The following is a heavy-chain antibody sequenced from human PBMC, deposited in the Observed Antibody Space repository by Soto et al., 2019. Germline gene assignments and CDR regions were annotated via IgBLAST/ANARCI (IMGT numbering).Heavy chain of an antibody. CDR2: ISYDGSNK. J-gene: IGHJ4*02. CDR1: GFTFSSYA. Sequence: VQLVESGGGVVQPGTSLRHSCAASGFTFSSYAMHWVRQAPGKGLEWVAVISYDGSNKYYADSVKGRFTISRDNSKNTLYLQMNSLRAEDTAVYYCAGGGDTAMVNWGQGTLVTVSS. CDR3: AGGGDTAMVN. D-gene: IGHD5-18*01. V-gene: IGHV3-30-3*01.